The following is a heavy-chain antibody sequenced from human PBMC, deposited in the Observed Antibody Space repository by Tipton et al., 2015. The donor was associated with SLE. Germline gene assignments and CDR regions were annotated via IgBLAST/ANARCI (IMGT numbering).Heavy chain of an antibody. CDR2: INGRSNYM. CDR1: GFPFSDYF. V-gene: IGHV3-11*01. D-gene: IGHD3-3*01. Sequence: SLRLSCAASGFPFSDYFMSWIRQAPGKGLEWVSYINGRSNYMYYGDSVKGQFSISRDNAKNSLFLQMNNLRAEDTAIYYCARVRITIYGVVTNFDFWGQGTLVTVSS. J-gene: IGHJ4*02. CDR3: ARVRITIYGVVTNFDF.